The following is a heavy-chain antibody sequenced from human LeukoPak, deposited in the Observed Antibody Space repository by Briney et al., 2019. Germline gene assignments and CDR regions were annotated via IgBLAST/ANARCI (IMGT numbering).Heavy chain of an antibody. CDR1: GFTVSSNY. Sequence: PGGSLRLSCAASGFTVSSNYMSWVRQAPGKGLEWVSVIYSGGSTYYADSVKGRFTTSRDKSKNTVYLQMSSLRAEDTAVYYCARTRGGLLDYFDYWGQGALVTVSS. J-gene: IGHJ4*02. V-gene: IGHV3-53*01. CDR3: ARTRGGLLDYFDY. CDR2: IYSGGST. D-gene: IGHD3-16*01.